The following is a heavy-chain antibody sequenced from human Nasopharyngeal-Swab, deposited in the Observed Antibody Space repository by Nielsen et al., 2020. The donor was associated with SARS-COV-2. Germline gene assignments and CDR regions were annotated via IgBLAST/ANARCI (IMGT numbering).Heavy chain of an antibody. V-gene: IGHV3-11*06. D-gene: IGHD2-15*01. Sequence: GGSPRLSCAASGFTFSDYYMTWIRQAPGKGLDWVSYISSGSSYTNYADSVRGRFTISRDNAKNSLYLQMNSLRAEDTAIYYCARYSTYCSGGTCYNPLHYWGQGTLVTVSS. CDR3: ARYSTYCSGGTCYNPLHY. CDR2: ISSGSSYT. J-gene: IGHJ4*02. CDR1: GFTFSDYY.